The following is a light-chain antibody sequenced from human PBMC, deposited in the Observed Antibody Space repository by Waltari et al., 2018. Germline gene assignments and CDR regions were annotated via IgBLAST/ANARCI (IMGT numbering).Light chain of an antibody. Sequence: SYVLTQPPSVSVAPGKTARLTCGGNNIGSKSVHWYQQKPGQALVPVVYEDSDRPSGIPERFPGSNSGNTAPLTISRGEAGDEADYYCQVWSSSSDHLVVFGGGTKLTVL. CDR2: EDS. CDR1: NIGSKS. V-gene: IGLV3-21*03. CDR3: QVWSSSSDHLVV. J-gene: IGLJ2*01.